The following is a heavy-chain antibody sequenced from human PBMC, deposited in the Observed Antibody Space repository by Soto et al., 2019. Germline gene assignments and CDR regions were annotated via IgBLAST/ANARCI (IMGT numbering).Heavy chain of an antibody. CDR2: INSDGSTT. CDR1: GFTFSNYW. Sequence: EVQLVESGGGLVQPGGSLRLSCAASGFTFSNYWMHWVRQAPGKGLVWVSRINSDGSTTSYADSVKGRFTISRDNAKNTLNLEMNSLRAEGTAVYYCARGGGMLRGDWGQGTLVTVSS. V-gene: IGHV3-74*01. J-gene: IGHJ4*02. D-gene: IGHD3-10*01. CDR3: ARGGGMLRGD.